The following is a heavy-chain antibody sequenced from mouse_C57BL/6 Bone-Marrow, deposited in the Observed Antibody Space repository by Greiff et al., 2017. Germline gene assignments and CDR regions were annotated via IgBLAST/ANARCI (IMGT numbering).Heavy chain of an antibody. CDR2: IDPSDSYT. D-gene: IGHD1-1*01. Sequence: VQLQQPGAELVMPGASVKLSCKASGYTFTSYWMHWVKQRPGQGLEWIGEIDPSDSYTNYNQKFKGKSTLTVDKSSSTAYMQLSSRTSEDSAVYYCARSGYYGSSSWFAYWGQGTLVTVSA. CDR3: ARSGYYGSSSWFAY. CDR1: GYTFTSYW. V-gene: IGHV1-69*01. J-gene: IGHJ3*01.